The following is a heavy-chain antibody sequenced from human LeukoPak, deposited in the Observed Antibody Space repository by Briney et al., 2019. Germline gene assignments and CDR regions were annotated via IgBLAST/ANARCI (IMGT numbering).Heavy chain of an antibody. Sequence: GSLRLSCTASGFAFDEHGMSWVRHVPGKGLEWVSGINWSGGSTGYADPLRGRFTISRDNAKNSLYLQMDSLRAEDTALYYCARAPITSPFYFDYWGQGTLVTVSS. CDR2: INWSGGST. J-gene: IGHJ4*02. V-gene: IGHV3-20*04. CDR1: GFAFDEHG. CDR3: ARAPITSPFYFDY. D-gene: IGHD2-2*01.